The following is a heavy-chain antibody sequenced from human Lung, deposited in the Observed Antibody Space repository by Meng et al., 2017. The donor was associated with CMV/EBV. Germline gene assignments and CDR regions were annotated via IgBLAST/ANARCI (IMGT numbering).Heavy chain of an antibody. Sequence: ASXXVSXKASGYTFTNYGISWVRQAPGQGLEWMGWISAYNGNTNYAQNLQGRVTMTTDTSTNTAYMELRSLRSDDTAIYFCARDRATRAYYFDYWGKGTLVTVSS. D-gene: IGHD1-1*01. CDR2: ISAYNGNT. V-gene: IGHV1-18*01. CDR3: ARDRATRAYYFDY. CDR1: GYTFTNYG. J-gene: IGHJ4*02.